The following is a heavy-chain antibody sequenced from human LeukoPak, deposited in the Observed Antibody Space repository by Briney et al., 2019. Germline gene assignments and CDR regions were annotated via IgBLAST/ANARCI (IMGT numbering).Heavy chain of an antibody. Sequence: PGESLKISCKGSGYSFTSYWISWVRLMPGEGLEWMGTIDPSDSYTNYSPSFQGHVTISVDRSITTAYLQWSSLKASDTAIYYCARRRADRSGYFYGGFDPWGQGTLVTVSS. CDR3: ARRRADRSGYFYGGFDP. J-gene: IGHJ5*02. CDR1: GYSFTSYW. CDR2: IDPSDSYT. D-gene: IGHD3-22*01. V-gene: IGHV5-10-1*01.